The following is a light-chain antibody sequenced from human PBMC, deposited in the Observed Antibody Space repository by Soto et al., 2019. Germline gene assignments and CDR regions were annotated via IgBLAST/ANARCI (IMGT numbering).Light chain of an antibody. CDR3: SSYTSSSTLVV. V-gene: IGLV2-14*01. CDR1: SSDVGGYNY. CDR2: EVS. J-gene: IGLJ2*01. Sequence: QSVLTQPASVSGSSGQSITISCTGTSSDVGGYNYVSWYQQHPGKAPKLMIYEVSNRPSGVSNRFSGSKSGNTASLTISGIQAEDEADYYCSSYTSSSTLVVFGGGTKLTVL.